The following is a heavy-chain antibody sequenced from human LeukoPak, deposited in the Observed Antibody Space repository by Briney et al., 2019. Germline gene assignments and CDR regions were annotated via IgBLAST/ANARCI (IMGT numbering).Heavy chain of an antibody. CDR3: ARGQMGRFLEWLYPSYNWFDP. CDR1: GGSFSGYY. V-gene: IGHV4-34*01. J-gene: IGHJ5*02. Sequence: SETLSLTCAVYGGSFSGYYWSWIRQPPGKGLEWIGEINHSGSTNYNPSLKSRVTISVDTSKNQFSLKLSSVTAADTAGYYCARGQMGRFLEWLYPSYNWFDPWGQGTLVTVSS. D-gene: IGHD3-3*01. CDR2: INHSGST.